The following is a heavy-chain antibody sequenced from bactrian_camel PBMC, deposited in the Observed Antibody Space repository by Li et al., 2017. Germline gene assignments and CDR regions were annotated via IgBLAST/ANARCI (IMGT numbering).Heavy chain of an antibody. CDR3: ANLDGHY. CDR2: IDRDDNAA. J-gene: IGHJ4*01. CDR1: AFSHGTYC. V-gene: IGHV3S6*01. Sequence: HVQLVESGGGSVQSGGSLTLSCVVSAFSHGTYCLGWFRQDPGQWREGGAAIDRDDNAAYADSVKGRFTISQDIAKNTLYLRMNSLKPEDTAMYYCANLDGHYWGQGTQVTVS.